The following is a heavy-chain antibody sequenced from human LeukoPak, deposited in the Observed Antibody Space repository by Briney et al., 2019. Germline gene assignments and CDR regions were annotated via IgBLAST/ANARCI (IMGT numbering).Heavy chain of an antibody. D-gene: IGHD3-10*01. CDR2: IYPGDSDT. CDR3: ARGYYYGSGQPEDAFDI. J-gene: IGHJ3*02. CDR1: GYSFTSYW. Sequence: GESLKISCKGSGYSFTSYWIGWVRQMPGKGLEWMGIIYPGDSDTRYSPSFQGQVTISADKSISTAYLRWSSLKASDTAMYYCARGYYYGSGQPEDAFDIWGQGTMVTVSS. V-gene: IGHV5-51*01.